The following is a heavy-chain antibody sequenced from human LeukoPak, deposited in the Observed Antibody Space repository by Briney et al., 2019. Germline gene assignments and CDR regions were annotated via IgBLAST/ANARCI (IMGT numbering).Heavy chain of an antibody. CDR3: ATDLG. J-gene: IGHJ4*02. D-gene: IGHD4-17*01. CDR2: VEHDGSRT. Sequence: GGSLRLSCAASGFTFSTYWMSWVRQAPGKGLVWVSRVEHDGSRTAYADSVTGRFTISRDNARNMVYLQMNSLRAEDTAVYYCATDLGWGQGTLVTVSS. V-gene: IGHV3-74*01. CDR1: GFTFSTYW.